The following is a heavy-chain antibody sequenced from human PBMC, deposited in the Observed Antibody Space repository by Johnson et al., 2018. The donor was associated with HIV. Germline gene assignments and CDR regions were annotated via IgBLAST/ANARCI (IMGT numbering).Heavy chain of an antibody. CDR2: ITGNGDKT. CDR1: GFSVSYNY. Sequence: VQLVESGGGVVQPGRSLRLSCAVSGFSVSYNYMSWVRQAPGKGLEWVSSITGNGDKTYYADSVKGRFTVSRDNTKNTMSLQMNSLRADDTAVYYCAKDPYDSSGYGRDAFDIWGQGTMVTVSS. V-gene: IGHV3-23*04. CDR3: AKDPYDSSGYGRDAFDI. D-gene: IGHD3-22*01. J-gene: IGHJ3*02.